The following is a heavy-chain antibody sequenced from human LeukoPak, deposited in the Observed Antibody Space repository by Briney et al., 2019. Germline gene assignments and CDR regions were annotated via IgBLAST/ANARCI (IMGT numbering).Heavy chain of an antibody. Sequence: SETLSLTCTVSGGSINNYYWSWIRQPAGKGLEWFGRIYTRGSTNYNPSLKSRVTMSVDTSKNQFSLKLSSVTAADTAVYYCARGRYCSADICSGGDAFDIWGQGTMVSVSS. D-gene: IGHD2-15*01. CDR1: GGSINNYY. J-gene: IGHJ3*02. V-gene: IGHV4-4*07. CDR3: ARGRYCSADICSGGDAFDI. CDR2: IYTRGST.